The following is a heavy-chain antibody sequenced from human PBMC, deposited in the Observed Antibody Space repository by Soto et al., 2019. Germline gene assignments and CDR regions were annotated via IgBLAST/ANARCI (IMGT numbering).Heavy chain of an antibody. CDR3: VRGYNGFDR. Sequence: EVQLVESGGGLVQPGGSLRLSCAASGFTFSDRYMDWVRQAPGKGLEWVGRSRNKANSYTTEYAAAVKGRFTISRDELKSSLYLQMESLKTEDTAVYYCVRGYNGFDRRGQGTLVTVSS. D-gene: IGHD2-2*02. CDR2: SRNKANSYTT. J-gene: IGHJ4*02. CDR1: GFTFSDRY. V-gene: IGHV3-72*01.